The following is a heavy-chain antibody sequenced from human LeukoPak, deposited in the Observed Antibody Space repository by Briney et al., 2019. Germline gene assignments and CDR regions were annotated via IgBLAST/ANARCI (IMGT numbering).Heavy chain of an antibody. CDR2: IYSNGGT. V-gene: IGHV4-59*01. Sequence: SETLSLTCTVSGGSMSGYFWSWIRQSPGKGVEWIAYIYSNGGTSYNPSLKSRVTISIDTSKNQFSLKLSSVTAADTAVYYCARDSAASGFLAYWGQGTLVTVSS. J-gene: IGHJ4*02. CDR3: ARDSAASGFLAY. D-gene: IGHD3-3*01. CDR1: GGSMSGYF.